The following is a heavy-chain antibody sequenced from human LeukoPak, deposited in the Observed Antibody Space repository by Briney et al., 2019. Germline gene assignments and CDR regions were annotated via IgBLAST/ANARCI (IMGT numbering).Heavy chain of an antibody. D-gene: IGHD5-24*01. CDR1: GGSIDRVIW. CDR3: ARGGATPDY. Sequence: SETLSLTCAVSGGSIDRVIWWTWVRQPPGKGMEWIGEILDSGNTNYTPSLRSRVTISLDKSKTQFSLKVNSVTGADTAVYYCARGGATPDYWGQGTLVTVSS. CDR2: ILDSGNT. V-gene: IGHV4-4*02. J-gene: IGHJ4*02.